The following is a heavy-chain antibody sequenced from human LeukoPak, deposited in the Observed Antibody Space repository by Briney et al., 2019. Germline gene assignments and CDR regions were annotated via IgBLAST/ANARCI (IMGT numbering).Heavy chain of an antibody. Sequence: ASVKVSCKASGYTFATYGFCWVRQAPGHGLEWMGWISANNGKTKFAQKFQGRVTMTTDTSTTTAYMELTSLTPDDTAVYYCAKVAGDRLDSWGQGTLVTVSS. CDR3: AKVAGDRLDS. J-gene: IGHJ4*02. CDR2: ISANNGKT. D-gene: IGHD6-13*01. V-gene: IGHV1-18*01. CDR1: GYTFATYG.